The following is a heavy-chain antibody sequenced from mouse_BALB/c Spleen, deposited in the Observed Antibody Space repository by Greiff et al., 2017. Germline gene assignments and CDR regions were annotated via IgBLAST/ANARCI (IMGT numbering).Heavy chain of an antibody. CDR1: GYTFTDYW. Sequence: QVQLQQPGAELVMPGASVKMSCKASGYTFTDYWMHWVKQRPGQGLEWIGAIDTSDSYTSYNQKFKGKATLTVDESSSTAYMQLSSLTSEDSAVYYCARKGRGYAMDDWGQGTSVTVSS. CDR2: IDTSDSYT. J-gene: IGHJ4*01. D-gene: IGHD3-3*01. CDR3: ARKGRGYAMDD. V-gene: IGHV1-69*01.